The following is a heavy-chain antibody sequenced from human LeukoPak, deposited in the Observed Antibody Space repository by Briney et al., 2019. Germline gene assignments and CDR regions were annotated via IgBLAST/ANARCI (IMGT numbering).Heavy chain of an antibody. J-gene: IGHJ4*02. CDR3: ARVDPWYSSSGLDY. CDR2: MFASGST. Sequence: PGGSLRLSCTASGFSVSSNYMSWVRQAPGKGLEWVSVMFASGSTYYADSVKGRFTFSRDIFRNTLYLQLNSLRVEDTALYYCARVDPWYSSSGLDYWGQGTLVTVSS. CDR1: GFSVSSNY. D-gene: IGHD6-13*01. V-gene: IGHV3-66*01.